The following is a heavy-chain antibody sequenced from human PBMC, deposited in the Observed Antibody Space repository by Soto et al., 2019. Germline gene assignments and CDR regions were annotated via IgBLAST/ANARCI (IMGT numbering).Heavy chain of an antibody. J-gene: IGHJ6*02. D-gene: IGHD2-15*01. CDR1: AGSISSSSYY. CDR2: IYYSGST. CDR3: ASLVVVAATYYYYGMDV. V-gene: IGHV4-39*01. Sequence: SETLSPSCPVSAGSISSSSYYWGWIRQPPGKGLEWIGSIYYSGSTYYNPSLKSRVTISVDTSKNQFSLKLSSVTAADTAVCYCASLVVVAATYYYYGMDVWGQGTTVTVSS.